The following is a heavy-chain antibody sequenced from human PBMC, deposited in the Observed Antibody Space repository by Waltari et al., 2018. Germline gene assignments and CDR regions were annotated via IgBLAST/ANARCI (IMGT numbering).Heavy chain of an antibody. CDR2: IDFPGYS. V-gene: IGHV4-34*01. CDR1: GGSFSGYY. Sequence: QVQLRQWGAGLLRPSETLSLNCAVDGGSFSGYYWTWSRQSPGKGLEWVGEIDFPGYSKYNSALESRGTLSAGMSKRQVSLTLNFVTAADSAVYFCARGENGYYYGSGKNYAMDVWGQGTPVTVSS. CDR3: ARGENGYYYGSGKNYAMDV. D-gene: IGHD3-10*01. J-gene: IGHJ6*02.